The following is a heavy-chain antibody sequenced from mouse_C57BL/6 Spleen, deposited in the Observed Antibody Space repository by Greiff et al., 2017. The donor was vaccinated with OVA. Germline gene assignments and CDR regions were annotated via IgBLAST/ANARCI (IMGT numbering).Heavy chain of an antibody. CDR3: ARGDYYGSSPAMDY. CDR2: IYPGSGST. Sequence: QVQLQQPGAELVKPGASVKMSCKASGYTFTSYWITWVKQRPGQGLEWIGDIYPGSGSTNYNEQFKRTATLTVDTSSSTAYMQLSSLTSEDSAVYYCARGDYYGSSPAMDYWGQGTSVTVSS. V-gene: IGHV1-55*01. J-gene: IGHJ4*01. CDR1: GYTFTSYW. D-gene: IGHD1-1*01.